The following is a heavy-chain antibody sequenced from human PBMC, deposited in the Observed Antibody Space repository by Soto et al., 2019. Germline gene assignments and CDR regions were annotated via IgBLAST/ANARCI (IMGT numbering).Heavy chain of an antibody. CDR3: ARGQRITIFRGYYYYMDV. CDR1: GFTFSSYS. D-gene: IGHD3-9*01. CDR2: ISSSSSYI. J-gene: IGHJ6*03. V-gene: IGHV3-21*01. Sequence: PGGSLRLSCAASGFTFSSYSMNWVRQAPGKGLEWVSSISSSSSYIYYADSVKGRFTISRDNAENQFSLKLSSVTAADTAVYYCARGQRITIFRGYYYYMDVWGKGTTVTVCS.